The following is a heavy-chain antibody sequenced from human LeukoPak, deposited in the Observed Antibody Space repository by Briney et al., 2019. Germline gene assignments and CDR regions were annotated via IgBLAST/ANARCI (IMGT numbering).Heavy chain of an antibody. J-gene: IGHJ3*02. V-gene: IGHV3-11*04. CDR1: GFTFSDYY. CDR2: ISSSGSTI. CDR3: ARGRYNWNRPDAFDI. Sequence: GRSLRLSCAASGFTFSDYYMSWIRQAPGKGMEWVSYISSSGSTIYYADSVKGRFTISRDNAKNSLYLQMNSLRAEDTAVYYCARGRYNWNRPDAFDIWGQGTMVTVSS. D-gene: IGHD1-20*01.